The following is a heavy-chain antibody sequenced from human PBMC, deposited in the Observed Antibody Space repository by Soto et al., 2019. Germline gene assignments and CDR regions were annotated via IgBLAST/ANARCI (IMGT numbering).Heavy chain of an antibody. V-gene: IGHV1-69*08. D-gene: IGHD3-10*02. CDR1: GGTFSSYT. CDR2: IIPILGTA. Sequence: QVQLVQSGAEVKKPGSSVKVSCKASGGTFSSYTISWVRQAPGQGLEWTGKIIPILGTANYAQKFQGRVTITADKSTSTAYMEMSSLRSEDTAVYYCARDFHYDLSGEANHWGQGTLVTVSS. CDR3: ARDFHYDLSGEANH. J-gene: IGHJ5*02.